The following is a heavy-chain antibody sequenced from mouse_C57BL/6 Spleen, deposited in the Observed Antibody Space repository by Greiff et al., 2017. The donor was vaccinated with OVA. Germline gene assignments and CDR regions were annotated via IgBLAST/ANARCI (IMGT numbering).Heavy chain of an antibody. Sequence: VQLQQSGPELVKPGASVKISCKASGYTFTDYYMNWVKQSHGKSLEWIGDINPNNGGTSYNQKFKGKATLTVDKSSSTAYMELRSLTSEDSAVYYCARPGKLLRYFDYWGQGTTLTVSS. CDR1: GYTFTDYY. V-gene: IGHV1-26*01. CDR3: ARPGKLLRYFDY. CDR2: INPNNGGT. D-gene: IGHD2-12*01. J-gene: IGHJ2*01.